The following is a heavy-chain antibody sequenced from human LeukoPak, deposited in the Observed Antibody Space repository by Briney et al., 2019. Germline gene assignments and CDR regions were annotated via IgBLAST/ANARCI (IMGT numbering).Heavy chain of an antibody. CDR1: GDSISSGAYS. V-gene: IGHV4-30-2*01. CDR2: IFQSGST. Sequence: PSETLSLTCVVSGDSISSGAYSWSWIRQPPGKGLEWIGYIFQSGSTFYNPSLKSRVTISVDNSQNQFSLKLSSVTAADRAVYYCARAPGRRSTIFGVVSVCFDPWGQGTLVTVSS. D-gene: IGHD3-3*01. CDR3: ARAPGRRSTIFGVVSVCFDP. J-gene: IGHJ5*02.